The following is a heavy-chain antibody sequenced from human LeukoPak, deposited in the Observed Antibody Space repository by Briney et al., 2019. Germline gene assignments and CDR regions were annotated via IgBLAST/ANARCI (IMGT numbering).Heavy chain of an antibody. CDR2: INPNSGGT. CDR3: AKCALNGDPYDAFDM. Sequence: ASVKVSCKASGYTFTGYYMHWVRQAPGQGLEWMGCINPNSGGTNYAQKFQGRVTMTRDTSISTAYMELSRLRSDDTAVYYCAKCALNGDPYDAFDMWGQGTMVTVSS. V-gene: IGHV1-2*02. CDR1: GYTFTGYY. D-gene: IGHD2-8*01. J-gene: IGHJ3*02.